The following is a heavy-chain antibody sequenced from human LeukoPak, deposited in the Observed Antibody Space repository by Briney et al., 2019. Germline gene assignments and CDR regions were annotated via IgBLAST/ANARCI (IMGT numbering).Heavy chain of an antibody. Sequence: SGGSLRLSCAASEFSVGSNYMTWVRQAPGKGLEWVSLIYSGGSTYYADSVKGRFTISRDNSKNTLYLQMNSLRAEDTAVYYCARETSQKGAHYMDVWGKGTTVTISS. CDR1: EFSVGSNY. J-gene: IGHJ6*03. V-gene: IGHV3-66*01. CDR2: IYSGGST. CDR3: ARETSQKGAHYMDV. D-gene: IGHD3-16*01.